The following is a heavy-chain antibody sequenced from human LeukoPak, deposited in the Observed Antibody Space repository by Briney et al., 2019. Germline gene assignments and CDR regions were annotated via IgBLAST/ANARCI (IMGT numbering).Heavy chain of an antibody. CDR3: AREDSAISDNAFDI. J-gene: IGHJ3*02. D-gene: IGHD1-26*01. CDR2: VYYTGST. CDR1: GGSVSSSNDY. V-gene: IGHV4-39*07. Sequence: SETLSLTCTVSGGSVSSSNDYWGWIRQPPGKGLEWIGSVYYTGSTYHNPSLKSRVTMSVDTSRNQFSLKLYSVTAADTAMYYCAREDSAISDNAFDIWGQGALVTISS.